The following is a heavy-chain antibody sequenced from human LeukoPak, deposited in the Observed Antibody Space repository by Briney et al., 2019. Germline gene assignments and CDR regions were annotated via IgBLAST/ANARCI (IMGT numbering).Heavy chain of an antibody. CDR1: GFTFSTYG. CDR2: IRYDGSNT. V-gene: IGHV3-30*02. J-gene: IGHJ4*02. D-gene: IGHD6-6*01. Sequence: GGSLRLSCAASGFTFSTYGMHWVRQAPGKGLEWVAFIRYDGSNTYYVDSVKGRFTISRDNSKNALYLHMYSLRAEDTAVYYCAKLAYSSSSSVAYWGQGTLVTVSS. CDR3: AKLAYSSSSSVAY.